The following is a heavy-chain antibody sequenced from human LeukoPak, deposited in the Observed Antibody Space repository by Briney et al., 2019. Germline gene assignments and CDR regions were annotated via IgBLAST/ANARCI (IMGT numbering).Heavy chain of an antibody. D-gene: IGHD3-3*01. CDR2: IYHSGST. CDR3: ARRRITIFGVVIDAFDI. CDR1: GYSISSGYY. J-gene: IGHJ3*02. Sequence: PSETLSLTCAVSGYSISSGYYWGWIRQPSGKGLEWIGSIYHSGSTYYNPSLKSRVTISVDTSKNQFSLKLSSVTAADTAVYYCARRRITIFGVVIDAFDIWGQGTMVTVSS. V-gene: IGHV4-38-2*01.